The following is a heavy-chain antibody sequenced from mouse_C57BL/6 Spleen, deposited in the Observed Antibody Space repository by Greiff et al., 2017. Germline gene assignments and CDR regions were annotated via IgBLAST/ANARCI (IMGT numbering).Heavy chain of an antibody. D-gene: IGHD2-4*01. Sequence: QVQLQQPGAELVRPGSSVKLSCKASGYTFTSYWMHWVKQRPIHGLEWIGNIDPSDSETHYNQKFKDKATLTVDKSSSTAYMQLSSLTSEDSAVYYCARGGYYDYEGFAYWGQGTLVTVSA. J-gene: IGHJ3*01. V-gene: IGHV1-52*01. CDR3: ARGGYYDYEGFAY. CDR1: GYTFTSYW. CDR2: IDPSDSET.